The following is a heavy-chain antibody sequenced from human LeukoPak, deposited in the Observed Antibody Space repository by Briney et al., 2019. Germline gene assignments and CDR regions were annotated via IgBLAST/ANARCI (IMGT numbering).Heavy chain of an antibody. J-gene: IGHJ4*02. CDR3: ARDQASSGWKFDY. CDR1: GGSISSGDYY. Sequence: SQTLSLTCTVSGGSISSGDYYWSWIRQPPGKGLEWIGYIYYGGSTYYNPSLKSRVSISVDTSKNQFSLKLSSVTAADTAVYYCARDQASSGWKFDYWGQGTLVTVSS. V-gene: IGHV4-30-4*08. D-gene: IGHD6-19*01. CDR2: IYYGGST.